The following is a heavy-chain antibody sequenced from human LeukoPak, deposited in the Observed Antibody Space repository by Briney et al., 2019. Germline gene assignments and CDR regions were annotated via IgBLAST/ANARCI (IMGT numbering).Heavy chain of an antibody. V-gene: IGHV4-30-4*08. CDR1: GGSISSGDYY. CDR2: IYYSGST. D-gene: IGHD3-3*02. J-gene: IGHJ3*02. Sequence: SSETLSLTCTVSGGSISSGDYYWSWIRQPPGKGLEWIGYIYYSGSTYYNPSLKSRVTISVDTSKNQFSLKLSSVTAADTAVYYCARRHIFQWSDLAHAFDIWGQGTMVTVSS. CDR3: ARRHIFQWSDLAHAFDI.